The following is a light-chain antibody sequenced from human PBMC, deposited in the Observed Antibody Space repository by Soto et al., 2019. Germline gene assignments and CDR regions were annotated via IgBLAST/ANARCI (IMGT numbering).Light chain of an antibody. Sequence: EVVLTQSPATLSVSPGERAVLSCWASQSVSSLLAWHQQKPGQAPRRLIYRASTRATDTPARFSGSGSGTEFTLTISSLQSEDFAAYYCQQYNNWPITFGQGTRLEIK. CDR1: QSVSSL. CDR2: RAS. J-gene: IGKJ5*01. CDR3: QQYNNWPIT. V-gene: IGKV3-15*01.